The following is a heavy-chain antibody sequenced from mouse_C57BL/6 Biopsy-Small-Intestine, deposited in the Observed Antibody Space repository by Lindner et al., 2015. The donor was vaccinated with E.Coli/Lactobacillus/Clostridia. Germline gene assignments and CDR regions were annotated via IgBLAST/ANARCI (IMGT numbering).Heavy chain of an antibody. CDR1: GFTFTDYY. V-gene: IGHV7-3*01. CDR2: IRDKANGYTT. J-gene: IGHJ4*01. D-gene: IGHD2-4*01. Sequence: VQLQESGGGLVQPGGSLSLSCAASGFTFTDYYMSWVRQPPGKALEWLGFIRDKANGYTTEYSASVKGRFIISRDNSQSILYLQMNALRAEDSATYYCARVYDYDGYYYAMDYWGQGTPVTVSS. CDR3: ARVYDYDGYYYAMDY.